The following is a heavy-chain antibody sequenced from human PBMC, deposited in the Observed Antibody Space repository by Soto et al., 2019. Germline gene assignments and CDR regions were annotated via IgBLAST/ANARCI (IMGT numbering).Heavy chain of an antibody. CDR3: ARDMTRTVVPYFDF. Sequence: QVQLVQSGAEVKKPGSSVKVSCKASGGTFSNYVVNWVRQAPGQGLEWMGRIIPISGAANYAQQFQGRVTITADKSTSKSYIELSSLRSEDTAVYYCARDMTRTVVPYFDFWGQGTLVTVSS. D-gene: IGHD1-7*01. CDR1: GGTFSNYV. CDR2: IIPISGAA. V-gene: IGHV1-69*06. J-gene: IGHJ4*02.